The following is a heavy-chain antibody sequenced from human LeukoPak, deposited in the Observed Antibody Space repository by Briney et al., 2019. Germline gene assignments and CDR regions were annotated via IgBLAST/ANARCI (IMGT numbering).Heavy chain of an antibody. CDR1: GFTFSAYA. V-gene: IGHV3-23*01. CDR2: ISGSGGNT. CDR3: AKFDYGDY. D-gene: IGHD4-17*01. Sequence: GGSLRLSCAASGFTFSAYAMNWVRQAPGKGLEWVSGISGSGGNTYYADSVKGRFTISRENSKNTLYLQIHSLRAEDTAVYYCAKFDYGDYWGQGTLVT. J-gene: IGHJ4*02.